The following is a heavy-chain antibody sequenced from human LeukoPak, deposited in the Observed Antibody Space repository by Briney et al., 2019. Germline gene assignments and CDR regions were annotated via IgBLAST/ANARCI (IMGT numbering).Heavy chain of an antibody. CDR3: AKSGNMGIAARRYYYMDV. CDR2: INSDGINT. J-gene: IGHJ6*03. CDR1: GFTFSNYW. Sequence: SGGSLRLSCAASGFTFSNYWMHWVRQAPGKGLVWVSRINSDGINTSYADSVKGRFTISRDNAKNTLNLQMNSLRAEDTAVYYCAKSGNMGIAARRYYYMDVWGKGTTVTVSS. V-gene: IGHV3-74*01. D-gene: IGHD6-6*01.